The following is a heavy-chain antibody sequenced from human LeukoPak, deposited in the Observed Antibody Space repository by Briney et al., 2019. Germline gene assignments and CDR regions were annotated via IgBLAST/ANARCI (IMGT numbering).Heavy chain of an antibody. J-gene: IGHJ4*02. CDR2: INSSGGNT. V-gene: IGHV3-23*01. D-gene: IGHD1-14*01. Sequence: GGSLRLSCAASGFTFSTYAINWVRQAPGKGLEWVSVINSSGGNTFYADSVKGRFTISRDNSRNTLYLQMSSLRGEDTAVYYCVRSLKRNLVGFDYWGQGTLVTVSS. CDR3: VRSLKRNLVGFDY. CDR1: GFTFSTYA.